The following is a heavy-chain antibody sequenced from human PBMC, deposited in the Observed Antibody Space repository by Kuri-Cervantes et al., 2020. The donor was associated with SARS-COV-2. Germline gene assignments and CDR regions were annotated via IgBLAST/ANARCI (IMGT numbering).Heavy chain of an antibody. CDR2: ISNSGSYI. CDR1: GFTFSSYS. Sequence: LSLTCAVSGFTFSSYSMSWVRQAPGEGLEWVSSISNSGSYIYYADSVRGRFTISRDNAKNSLYLQMNSLRAEDTAVYYCARDCYDFNNGYYTGQFAYWGQGTLVTVSS. J-gene: IGHJ4*02. D-gene: IGHD3-3*01. V-gene: IGHV3-21*01. CDR3: ARDCYDFNNGYYTGQFAY.